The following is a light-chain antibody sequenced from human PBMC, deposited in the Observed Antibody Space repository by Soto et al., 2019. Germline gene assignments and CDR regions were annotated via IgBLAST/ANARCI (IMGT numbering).Light chain of an antibody. V-gene: IGKV3-20*01. CDR1: QSVSSSY. J-gene: IGKJ5*01. CDR3: QQYGSSLRT. CDR2: DAS. Sequence: IVLTQSPGTLSLSPWERATLSCRASQSVSSSYLAWYQQKPGQAPRLLIYDASNRATGIPDRFSGSGSGTDFTLTISRLEPEDFAVYYCQQYGSSLRTFGQGTRLEIK.